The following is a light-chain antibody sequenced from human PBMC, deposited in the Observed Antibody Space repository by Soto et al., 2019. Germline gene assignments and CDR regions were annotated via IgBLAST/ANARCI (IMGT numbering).Light chain of an antibody. CDR3: QQYGTLPTT. V-gene: IGKV3-20*01. CDR1: QSVSGSY. CDR2: GAS. Sequence: IGLKQSPGTLSLSPGERATLSCRASQSVSGSYLAWYQQTPGQAPRLLIYGASSRATGIPDRFSGSGSGTDFTLTISRLEPEDFTVYYCQQYGTLPTTFGPGTKVDI. J-gene: IGKJ3*01.